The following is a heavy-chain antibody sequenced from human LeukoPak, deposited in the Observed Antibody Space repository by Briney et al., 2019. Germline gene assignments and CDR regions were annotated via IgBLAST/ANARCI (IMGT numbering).Heavy chain of an antibody. J-gene: IGHJ3*02. D-gene: IGHD6-19*01. CDR1: GGSFSGYY. CDR2: INHSGST. CDR3: ARDLDSSGWSLGAFDI. Sequence: SETLSLACAVYGGSFSGYYWSWIRQPPGKGLEWIGEINHSGSTNYNPSLKSRVTISVDTSKNQFSLKLSSVTAADTAVYYCARDLDSSGWSLGAFDIWGQGTMVTVSS. V-gene: IGHV4-34*01.